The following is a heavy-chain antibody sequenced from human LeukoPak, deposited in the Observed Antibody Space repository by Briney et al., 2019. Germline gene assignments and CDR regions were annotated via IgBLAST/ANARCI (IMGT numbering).Heavy chain of an antibody. J-gene: IGHJ4*02. Sequence: GGSLRLSCTASGFTFSSYSMSWVRQAPGKGLEWVSSISSSGGNTYYPDSMKGRFTISRDNAKNSLFLQMDSLRAEDTAVYYCARDLAGHYYGSGSSFDYWGQGTLVTVSS. CDR1: GFTFSSYS. V-gene: IGHV3-21*01. CDR3: ARDLAGHYYGSGSSFDY. CDR2: ISSSGGNT. D-gene: IGHD3-10*01.